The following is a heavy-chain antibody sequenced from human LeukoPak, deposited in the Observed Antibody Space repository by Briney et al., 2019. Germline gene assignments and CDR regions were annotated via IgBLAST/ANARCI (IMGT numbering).Heavy chain of an antibody. J-gene: IGHJ4*02. Sequence: GGSLRLSCAASGFTFSTSWMSWVRQAPGKGLEWVANIKQDGSEKYYVDSVKGRFTISRDNAKNSLYLQMNSLRAEGTAVYHCARGGTLWFGESRFDYWGQGTLVTVSS. CDR3: ARGGTLWFGESRFDY. CDR2: IKQDGSEK. D-gene: IGHD3-10*01. CDR1: GFTFSTSW. V-gene: IGHV3-7*03.